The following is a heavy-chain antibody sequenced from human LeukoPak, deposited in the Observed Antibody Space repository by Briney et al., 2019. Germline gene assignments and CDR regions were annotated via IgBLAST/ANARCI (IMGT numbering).Heavy chain of an antibody. CDR2: IYYSGST. D-gene: IGHD5-18*01. Sequence: SETLSLTCAVYGGSFSGYYWGWLRQPPGKGLEWIGSIYYSGSTYYNPSLKSRVTISVDTSKNQFSLKLSSVTAADTAVYYCASPDTAMVIFDYWGQGTLVTVSS. J-gene: IGHJ4*02. V-gene: IGHV4-39*01. CDR1: GGSFSGYY. CDR3: ASPDTAMVIFDY.